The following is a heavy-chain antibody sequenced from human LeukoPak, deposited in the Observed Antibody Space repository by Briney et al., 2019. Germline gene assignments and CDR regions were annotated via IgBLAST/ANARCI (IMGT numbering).Heavy chain of an antibody. Sequence: GGSLRLSCSASGFTFRSYWMRWVRQGPGEGPVWVSYITTDGSNTEYADSVKGRFTISRDNAKNMLYLEMNSLRADDTAVFYCARGFDDAFDIWGQGTMVTVSS. J-gene: IGHJ3*02. CDR3: ARGFDDAFDI. CDR2: ITTDGSNT. CDR1: GFTFRSYW. V-gene: IGHV3-74*03.